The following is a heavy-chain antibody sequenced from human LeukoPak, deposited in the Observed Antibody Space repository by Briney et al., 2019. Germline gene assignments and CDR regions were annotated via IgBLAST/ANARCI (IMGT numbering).Heavy chain of an antibody. V-gene: IGHV3-53*01. CDR2: IYSGGST. CDR1: GFTVSSNY. J-gene: IGHJ4*02. D-gene: IGHD6-19*01. Sequence: GGSLRLSCAASGFTVSSNYMSWVRQAPGRGLEWVSVIYSGGSTYYADSVKGRFTISRDNSKNTLYLQMNSLRAEDTAVYYCARDVAVAGIPNNGDDYWGQGTLVTVSS. CDR3: ARDVAVAGIPNNGDDY.